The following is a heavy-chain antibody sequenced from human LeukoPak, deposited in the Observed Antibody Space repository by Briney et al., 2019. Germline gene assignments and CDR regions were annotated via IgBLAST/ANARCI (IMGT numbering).Heavy chain of an antibody. J-gene: IGHJ6*02. CDR2: IYSGGST. CDR3: ARDQYFSYGMDV. V-gene: IGHV3-66*01. Sequence: GGSLRLSCAASGFTFSNYAMSWVRQAPGKGLEWVSVIYSGGSTYYADSVKGRFTISRDNSKNTLYLQMNSLRAEDTAVYYCARDQYFSYGMDVWGQGTTVTVSS. CDR1: GFTFSNYA. D-gene: IGHD3-3*01.